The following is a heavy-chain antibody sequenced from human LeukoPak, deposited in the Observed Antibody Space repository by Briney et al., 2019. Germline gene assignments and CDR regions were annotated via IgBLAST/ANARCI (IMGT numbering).Heavy chain of an antibody. J-gene: IGHJ4*02. CDR3: ARHPERIVVVNHFDY. D-gene: IGHD3-22*01. V-gene: IGHV4-39*01. Sequence: SETLSLTCTVSGGSLSSSSYYWGWIRQPPGKGLEWIGSIYYSGSTYYNPSLKSRVTISVDTSKNQFSLKLSSVTAADTAVYYCARHPERIVVVNHFDYWGQGTLVTVSS. CDR1: GGSLSSSSYY. CDR2: IYYSGST.